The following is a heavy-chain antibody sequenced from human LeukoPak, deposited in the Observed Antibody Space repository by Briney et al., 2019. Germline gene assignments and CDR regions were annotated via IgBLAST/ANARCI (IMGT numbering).Heavy chain of an antibody. Sequence: PGGSLRLSCAASGFTFDDYAIHWVRQAPGKGLEWVSGFSWSSGTIVYADSVKGRFTISRDNAKNSLYLQMNSLRAEDTAVYYCASWNCSGGSCYSAYYYYYGMDVWGQGTTVTVSS. CDR3: ASWNCSGGSCYSAYYYYYGMDV. CDR1: GFTFDDYA. CDR2: FSWSSGTI. V-gene: IGHV3-9*01. D-gene: IGHD2-15*01. J-gene: IGHJ6*02.